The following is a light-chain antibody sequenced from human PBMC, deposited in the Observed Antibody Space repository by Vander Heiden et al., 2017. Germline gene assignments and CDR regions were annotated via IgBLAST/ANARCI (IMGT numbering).Light chain of an antibody. J-gene: IGLJ3*02. CDR3: CSYAGSSTFV. V-gene: IGLV2-23*02. Sequence: QSPLTQPASVSGSPGQSLTISCPGTSSDIGSYIHVAWYQQHPGTALKLFVCEVSKRPSGVSNRFSAAKSANTASLTIAGLQAVDEAEYCCCSYAGSSTFVFGGGTKLTVL. CDR1: SSDIGSYIH. CDR2: EVS.